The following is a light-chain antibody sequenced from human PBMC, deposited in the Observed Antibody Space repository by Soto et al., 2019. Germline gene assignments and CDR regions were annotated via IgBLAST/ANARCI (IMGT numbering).Light chain of an antibody. CDR1: YANIGAGYE. Sequence: QSVLTQPPSGSGAPGQRVTISCTGSYANIGAGYEVHWYQQIPGTAPKLLISGHNNRPSGVPDRFFGSKSGTSASLTIIGLQAEDEADYYCQSYDNSLSGSGVFGGGTKLTVL. J-gene: IGLJ3*02. V-gene: IGLV1-40*01. CDR2: GHN. CDR3: QSYDNSLSGSGV.